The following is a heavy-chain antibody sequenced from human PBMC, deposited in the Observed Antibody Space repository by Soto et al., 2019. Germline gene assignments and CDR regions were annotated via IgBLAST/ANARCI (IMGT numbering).Heavy chain of an antibody. CDR3: AQGTTVTPFDY. D-gene: IGHD4-17*01. Sequence: QITLKESGPPLVKPTQTLTLTCTFSGFSLSTSGVGVGWIRQPPGKALEWLALIYWDDDKRYSPSLKSRLTITKDTSKNQVVLTMTNMDPVDTATYYCAQGTTVTPFDYWGQGTLVTVSS. V-gene: IGHV2-5*02. CDR1: GFSLSTSGVG. CDR2: IYWDDDK. J-gene: IGHJ4*02.